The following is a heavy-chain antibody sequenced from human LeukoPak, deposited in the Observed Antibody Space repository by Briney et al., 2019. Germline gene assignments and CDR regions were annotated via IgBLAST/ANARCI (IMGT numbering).Heavy chain of an antibody. CDR1: GGSISSSSYY. D-gene: IGHD5-18*01. V-gene: IGHV3-11*04. Sequence: LSLTCTVSGGSISSSSYYWGWIRQPPGKGLEWVSYISRSGTTIYYADSVQGRFTISRDDAKNSLYLQMNSLRAEDTAVYYCARDADGYSYGYVNYFDYWGQGTLVTVSS. J-gene: IGHJ4*02. CDR2: ISRSGTTI. CDR3: ARDADGYSYGYVNYFDY.